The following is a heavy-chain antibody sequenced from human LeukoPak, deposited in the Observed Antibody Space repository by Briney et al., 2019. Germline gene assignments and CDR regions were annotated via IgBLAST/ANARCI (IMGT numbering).Heavy chain of an antibody. V-gene: IGHV4-38-2*02. J-gene: IGHJ3*02. CDR1: GYSINTNYY. CDR3: ARGYDSMAFDI. Sequence: SETLSLTCTVSGYSINTNYYWDWLRQAPGKGLEWIGRVRHTGRPDYNPSLMSRVTVSLDTSKNKFSLNLISVTAADTALYYCARGYDSMAFDIWGQGTMVTVSS. D-gene: IGHD2/OR15-2a*01. CDR2: VRHTGRP.